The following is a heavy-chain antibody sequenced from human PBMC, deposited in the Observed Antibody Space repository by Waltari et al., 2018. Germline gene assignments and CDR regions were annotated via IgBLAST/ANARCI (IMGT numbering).Heavy chain of an antibody. V-gene: IGHV1-46*01. CDR3: ARESPHSYYFDY. CDR1: GFTFSSYH. J-gene: IGHJ4*02. Sequence: QMQLVQSGAEVMKPGASVKVSCKASGFTFSSYHIHWVRQAPGQGLEWMGKIKSDSDAVRTIYAQRFQGRVTMTRDTSTSTAYMELSSLRSEDTAVYYCARESPHSYYFDYWGQGTLLTVSS. CDR2: IKSDSDAVRT.